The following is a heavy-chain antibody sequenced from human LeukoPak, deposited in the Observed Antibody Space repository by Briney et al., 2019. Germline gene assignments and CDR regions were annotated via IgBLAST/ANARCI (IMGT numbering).Heavy chain of an antibody. J-gene: IGHJ4*02. CDR3: ARVIGDSSGYYYVSDY. CDR1: GYTFTSYY. D-gene: IGHD3-22*01. CDR2: INPSGGST. V-gene: IGHV1-46*01. Sequence: GASVKVSCKASGYTFTSYYMHWVRQAPGQGLEGMGIINPSGGSTSYAQKFQGRVTMTRDTSTSTVYMELSSLRSEDTAVYYCARVIGDSSGYYYVSDYWGQGTLVTVSS.